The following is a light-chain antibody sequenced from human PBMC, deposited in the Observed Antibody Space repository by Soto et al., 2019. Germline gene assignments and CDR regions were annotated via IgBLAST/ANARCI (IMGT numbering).Light chain of an antibody. CDR3: QQYNNWPRT. V-gene: IGKV3-15*01. Sequence: EIVWTPSPATLSLSPGERAPLSCRASQSVSSYLAWYQQKPGQAPRLLIYGASTRATGIPARFSGSGSGTEFTLTISSLQSEDFAVYDCQQYNNWPRTFGQGTKVDIK. CDR2: GAS. J-gene: IGKJ1*01. CDR1: QSVSSY.